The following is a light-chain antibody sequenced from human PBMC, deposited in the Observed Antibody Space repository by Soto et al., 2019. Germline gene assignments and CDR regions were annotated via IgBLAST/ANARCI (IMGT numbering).Light chain of an antibody. Sequence: QSVLTQPPSASGTPGQRVTISCSGSSSNIGSNSVYWYHQLPGTAPNLLIYGNDERPSVVPDRFSGSKSGTSASLAISGLQSEEEADYYCAAWDDSLNGVLFGGGTKLTVL. CDR3: AAWDDSLNGVL. J-gene: IGLJ2*01. CDR1: SSNIGSNS. V-gene: IGLV1-44*01. CDR2: GND.